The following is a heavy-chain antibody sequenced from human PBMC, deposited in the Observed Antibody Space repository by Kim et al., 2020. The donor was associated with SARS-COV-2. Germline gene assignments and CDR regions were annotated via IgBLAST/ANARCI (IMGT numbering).Heavy chain of an antibody. CDR1: GYTLTELS. Sequence: ASVKVSCKVSGYTLTELSMHWVRQAPGKGLEWMGGFDPEDGETIYAQKFQGRVTMTEDTSTDTAYMELSSLRSEDTAVYYCATGAITMVRGVIITPRYYYYVDVWGKGTTVTVSS. CDR3: ATGAITMVRGVIITPRYYYYVDV. V-gene: IGHV1-24*01. D-gene: IGHD3-10*01. J-gene: IGHJ6*03. CDR2: FDPEDGET.